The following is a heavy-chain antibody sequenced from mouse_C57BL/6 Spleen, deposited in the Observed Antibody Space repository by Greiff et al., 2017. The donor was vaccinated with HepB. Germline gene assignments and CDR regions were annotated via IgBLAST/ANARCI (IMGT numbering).Heavy chain of an antibody. Sequence: EVKLLESGPGLVKPSQSLSLTCSVTGYSITSGYYWNWIRQFPGNKLEWMGYISYDGSNNYNPSLKNRISITRDTSKNQFFLKLNSVTTEDTATYYCARGNTMVTTGVFDYWGQGTTLTVSS. V-gene: IGHV3-6*01. CDR1: GYSITSGYY. D-gene: IGHD2-2*01. CDR3: ARGNTMVTTGVFDY. CDR2: ISYDGSN. J-gene: IGHJ2*01.